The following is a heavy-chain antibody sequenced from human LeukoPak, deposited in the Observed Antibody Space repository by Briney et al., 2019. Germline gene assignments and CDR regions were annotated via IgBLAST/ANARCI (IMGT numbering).Heavy chain of an antibody. D-gene: IGHD3-10*01. J-gene: IGHJ6*03. V-gene: IGHV4-59*01. CDR3: ARDSPKVHYYMDV. CDR2: IYYSGST. Sequence: PPETLSLTCTVSGGSISSYYWSWIRQPPGKGLEWIGYIYYSGSTNYNPSLKSRVTISVDTSKNQFSLKLSSVTAADTAVYYCARDSPKVHYYMDVWGKGTTVTVSS. CDR1: GGSISSYY.